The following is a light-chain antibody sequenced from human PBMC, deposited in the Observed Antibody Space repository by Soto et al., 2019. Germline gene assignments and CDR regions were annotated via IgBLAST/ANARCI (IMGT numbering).Light chain of an antibody. V-gene: IGKV3-11*01. CDR1: QSVSSY. CDR3: QHRSNWPYS. CDR2: DAS. J-gene: IGKJ2*01. Sequence: EIVLTQSPATLSLSPGERATLSCRASQSVSSYLGWYQQKPGQAPRLLIYDASSRATGIPARFSGSGSGTDFTLTISSLEPEDFAVYYYQHRSNWPYSFGQGTKLEIK.